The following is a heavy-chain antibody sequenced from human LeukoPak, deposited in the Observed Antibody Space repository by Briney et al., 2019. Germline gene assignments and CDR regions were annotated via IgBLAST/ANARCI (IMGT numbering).Heavy chain of an antibody. CDR3: ARLGGVYGSGSYYFDY. V-gene: IGHV1-69*05. Sequence: SVKVSCKASGGTFSSYAISWVRQAPGQGLEWMGGIIPIFGTANYAQKFQGRVTITTDESTSTAYMELRSLRSDDTAVYYCARLGGVYGSGSYYFDYWGQGTLVTVSS. D-gene: IGHD3-10*01. J-gene: IGHJ4*02. CDR2: IIPIFGTA. CDR1: GGTFSSYA.